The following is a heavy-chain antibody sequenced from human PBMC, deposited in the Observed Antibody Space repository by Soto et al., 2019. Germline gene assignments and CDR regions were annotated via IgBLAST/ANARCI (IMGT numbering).Heavy chain of an antibody. CDR1: GFTFSDYY. J-gene: IGHJ4*02. V-gene: IGHV3-11*01. CDR2: ISSSGSSV. Sequence: GRSLRLSCAASGFTFSDYYMSWIRQAPGKGLEWVSYISSSGSSVYYADSVKGRFTVSRDNAKNSLYLQMNSLRVEDTAVYYCARAVAELDYWGQGTLVTVSS. D-gene: IGHD6-19*01. CDR3: ARAVAELDY.